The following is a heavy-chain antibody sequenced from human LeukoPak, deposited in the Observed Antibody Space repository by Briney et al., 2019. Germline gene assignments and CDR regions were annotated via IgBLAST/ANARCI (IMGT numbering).Heavy chain of an antibody. Sequence: GGSLRLSCAASGFTFSSYAMSWVRQAPGKGLEWVSAISGSGGSTYYADSVKGRFTISRDNSKNTLYLQMNSLRAEDTAVYYCAKDRAAGNIVQYYFDYWGQRTLVTVSS. D-gene: IGHD6-13*01. V-gene: IGHV3-23*01. CDR3: AKDRAAGNIVQYYFDY. J-gene: IGHJ4*02. CDR1: GFTFSSYA. CDR2: ISGSGGST.